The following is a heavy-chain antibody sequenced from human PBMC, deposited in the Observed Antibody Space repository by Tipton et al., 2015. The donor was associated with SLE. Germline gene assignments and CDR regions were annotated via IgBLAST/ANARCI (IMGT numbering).Heavy chain of an antibody. V-gene: IGHV4-39*07. D-gene: IGHD2-2*01. Sequence: TLSLTCTVSGGSISSSSYYWGWIRQPPGKGLEWIGSSYYSGSTYYNPSLKSRVPISVDTSKNQFSLTLSSVTAADTAVYYCASCSRSDAFDIWGQGTMVTVSS. CDR1: GGSISSSSYY. CDR2: SYYSGST. J-gene: IGHJ3*02. CDR3: ASCSRSDAFDI.